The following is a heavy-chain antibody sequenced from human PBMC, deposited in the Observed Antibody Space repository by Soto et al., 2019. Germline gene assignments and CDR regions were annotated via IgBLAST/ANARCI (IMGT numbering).Heavy chain of an antibody. CDR2: IDASSTHI. CDR1: GFSFSTYN. V-gene: IGHV3-21*01. Sequence: GGSLRLSCAASGFSFSTYNMNWVRQAPGKGLEWVSSIDASSTHIYYADSVKGRFTISRDNGKSSLYRQMDSLRAEDTALYYCVRQQYDFLVDPWGQGTLVTVSS. D-gene: IGHD3-16*01. CDR3: VRQQYDFLVDP. J-gene: IGHJ5*02.